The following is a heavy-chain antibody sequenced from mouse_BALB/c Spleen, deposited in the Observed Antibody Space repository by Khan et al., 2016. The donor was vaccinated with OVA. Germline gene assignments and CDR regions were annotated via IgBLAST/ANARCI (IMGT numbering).Heavy chain of an antibody. J-gene: IGHJ2*01. CDR2: INTETGEP. V-gene: IGHV9-2-1*01. CDR3: ASDRYDYFDY. D-gene: IGHD2-14*01. CDR1: GYTFTDYS. Sequence: QIQLVQSGPELKKPGETVKISCKASGYTFTDYSMHWVKQAPGKGLKWMGWINTETGEPTYADDFKGRFAFSLETSASTAYLQINNLKNEDPATYFCASDRYDYFDYWGQGTTLTVSS.